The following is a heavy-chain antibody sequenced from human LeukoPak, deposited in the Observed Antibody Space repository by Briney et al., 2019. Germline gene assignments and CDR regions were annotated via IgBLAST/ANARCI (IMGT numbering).Heavy chain of an antibody. CDR1: GGSISNYY. CDR2: IYYSGHT. V-gene: IGHV4-59*08. CDR3: ARHPFSDPFDY. D-gene: IGHD2-21*02. J-gene: IGHJ4*02. Sequence: SETLSLTCTVSGGSISNYYWSWIRQPPGKGLEWIGYIYYSGHTNYNPSLQSRVTISLDTSKNQFSLKVTSVTAADTAVYYCARHPFSDPFDYWGQGTLVTVSS.